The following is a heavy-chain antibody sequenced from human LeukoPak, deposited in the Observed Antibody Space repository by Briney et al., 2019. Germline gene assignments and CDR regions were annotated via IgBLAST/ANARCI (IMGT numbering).Heavy chain of an antibody. D-gene: IGHD6-13*01. CDR1: GYTFTGYY. Sequence: VASVKVSCKASGYTFTGYYMHWVRQAPGQGLEWMGWINPNSGGTNYAQKFQGRVTMTRDTSISTAYMELSRLRSDDTAVYYCASAGPLVSSSPRHKNWFDPWGQGTLVTVSS. V-gene: IGHV1-2*02. CDR3: ASAGPLVSSSPRHKNWFDP. J-gene: IGHJ5*02. CDR2: INPNSGGT.